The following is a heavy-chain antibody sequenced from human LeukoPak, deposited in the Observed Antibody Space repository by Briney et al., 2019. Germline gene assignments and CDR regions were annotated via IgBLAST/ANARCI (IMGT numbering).Heavy chain of an antibody. CDR2: IYYSGST. D-gene: IGHD3-3*01. CDR1: GGPISSGDYY. J-gene: IGHJ5*02. CDR3: ARSGYQHWFDP. Sequence: PSETLSLTCSVSGGPISSGDYYWGWIRQPPGRGLEWIGNIYYSGSTYYNPSLNSRVTISVDTSKNQFSLKLSSVTAADTGLYYCARSGYQHWFDPWGQGTLVTVSS. V-gene: IGHV4-39*01.